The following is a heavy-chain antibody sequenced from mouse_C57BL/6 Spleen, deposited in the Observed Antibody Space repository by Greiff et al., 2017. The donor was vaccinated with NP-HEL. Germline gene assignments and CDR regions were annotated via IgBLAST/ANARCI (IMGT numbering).Heavy chain of an antibody. J-gene: IGHJ3*01. CDR2: IDPEDGDT. CDR3: TTPYYRNWAY. D-gene: IGHD2-5*01. CDR1: GFNITDYY. Sequence: VQLQHSGAELVRPGASVKLSCTASGFNITDYYMPWVKQRPEQGLEWIGRIDPEDGDTEYAPKFQGKATMTADTSSNTAYLQLSSRTSEDTAVYYCTTPYYRNWAYWGQGTLVNVSA. V-gene: IGHV14-1*01.